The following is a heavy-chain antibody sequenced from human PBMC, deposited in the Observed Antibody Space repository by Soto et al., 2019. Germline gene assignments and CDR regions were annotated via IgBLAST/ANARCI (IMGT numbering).Heavy chain of an antibody. Sequence: GGSLRLSCAASGFTFDDYAMHWVRQAPGKGLEWVSGISWNSGSIGYADSVKGRFTIFRDNAKNSLYLQMNSLRAEDTALYYCAKPAGYCSSTSCYTPLDVWGKGTTVTVSS. CDR1: GFTFDDYA. D-gene: IGHD2-2*02. V-gene: IGHV3-9*01. CDR2: ISWNSGSI. CDR3: AKPAGYCSSTSCYTPLDV. J-gene: IGHJ6*04.